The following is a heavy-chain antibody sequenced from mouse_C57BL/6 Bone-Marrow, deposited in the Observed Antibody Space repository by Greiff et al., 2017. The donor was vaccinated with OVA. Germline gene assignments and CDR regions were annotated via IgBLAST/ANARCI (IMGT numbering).Heavy chain of an antibody. V-gene: IGHV1-64*01. Sequence: QVQLQQPGAELVKPGASVKLSCKASGYTFTSYWMHWVKQRPGQGLEWIGMIHPNSGSTNYNEKFKSKATLTVEKSSSTAYMQLSSLTSEDSAVYYCARGYYGSRRCPCFAYWGQGTLVTVSA. CDR2: IHPNSGST. CDR1: GYTFTSYW. D-gene: IGHD1-1*01. CDR3: ARGYYGSRRCPCFAY. J-gene: IGHJ3*01.